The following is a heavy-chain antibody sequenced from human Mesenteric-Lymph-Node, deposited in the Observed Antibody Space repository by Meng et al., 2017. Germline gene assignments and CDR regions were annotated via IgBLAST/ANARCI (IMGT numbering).Heavy chain of an antibody. CDR3: ATTVTHDY. CDR1: GFTFSSYS. D-gene: IGHD4-17*01. J-gene: IGHJ4*02. CDR2: ISSSSSYI. Sequence: GESLKISCAASGFTFSSYSMNWVRQAPGKGLEWVSSISSSSSYIYYADSVKGRFTISRDTSKSALYLQMNSLRTDDTAVYYCATTVTHDYWGQGTLVTVSS. V-gene: IGHV3-21*01.